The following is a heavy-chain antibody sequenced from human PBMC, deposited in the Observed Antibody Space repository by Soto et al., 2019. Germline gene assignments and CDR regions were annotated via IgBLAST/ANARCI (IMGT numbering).Heavy chain of an antibody. CDR3: AKVPRYCSGGSCSYRERVGY. D-gene: IGHD2-15*01. V-gene: IGHV3-23*01. J-gene: IGHJ4*02. CDR1: GFTFSSYA. CDR2: ISGSGGST. Sequence: EVQLLESGGGLVQPGGSLRLSCAASGFTFSSYAMSWVRQAPGKGLEWVSAISGSGGSTYYADSVKGRFTISRDNSKNTLYLQMNSLRAEDTAVYYCAKVPRYCSGGSCSYRERVGYWGQGTLVTVSS.